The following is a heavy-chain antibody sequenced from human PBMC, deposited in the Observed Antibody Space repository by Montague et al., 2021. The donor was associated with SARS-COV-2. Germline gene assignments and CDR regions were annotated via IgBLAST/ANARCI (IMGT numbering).Heavy chain of an antibody. V-gene: IGHV4-39*01. Sequence: SETLSLTCTVSGVSSSRTTSYWAWIRQPPGKGLELLGSISYSGYTNYNSSLKGRVTISIDTSKNQFSLRLTSVSAADTAVYYCARRYGSAFDYWGQGTLVTVSS. D-gene: IGHD3-10*01. CDR2: ISYSGYT. CDR3: ARRYGSAFDY. CDR1: GVSSSRTTSY. J-gene: IGHJ4*02.